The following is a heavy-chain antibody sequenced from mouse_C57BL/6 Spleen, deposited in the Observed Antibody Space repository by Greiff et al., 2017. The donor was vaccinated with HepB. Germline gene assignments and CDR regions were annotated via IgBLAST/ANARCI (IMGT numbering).Heavy chain of an antibody. CDR1: GFSLTSYG. CDR3: ARRAYDYDGAWFAY. D-gene: IGHD2-4*01. J-gene: IGHJ3*01. CDR2: IWSGGST. Sequence: VQLVESGPGLVQPSQSLSITCTVSGFSLTSYGVHWVRQSPGKGLEWLGVIWSGGSTDYNAAFISRLSISKDNSKSQVFFKMNSLQADDTAIYYCARRAYDYDGAWFAYWGQGTLVTVSA. V-gene: IGHV2-2*01.